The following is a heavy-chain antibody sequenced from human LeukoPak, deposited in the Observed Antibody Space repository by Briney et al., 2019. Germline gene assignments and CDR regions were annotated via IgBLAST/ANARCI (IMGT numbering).Heavy chain of an antibody. D-gene: IGHD5-18*01. Sequence: GRSLRLSCAASGFTFSSYGMHWVRQAPGKGLEWVAVISYDGSNKYYADSVKGRFTISRDNSKNTLYLQMNSLRAEDTAVYYCAKVSGRGYSYGSHPPTNYYFDYWGQGTLVTVSS. V-gene: IGHV3-30*18. J-gene: IGHJ4*02. CDR3: AKVSGRGYSYGSHPPTNYYFDY. CDR1: GFTFSSYG. CDR2: ISYDGSNK.